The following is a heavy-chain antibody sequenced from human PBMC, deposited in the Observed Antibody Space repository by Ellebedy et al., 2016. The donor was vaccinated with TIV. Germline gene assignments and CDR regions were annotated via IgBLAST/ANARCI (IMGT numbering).Heavy chain of an antibody. V-gene: IGHV4-39*07. CDR2: IYYSGST. D-gene: IGHD4-17*01. CDR1: GGSISSSSYY. Sequence: MPSETLSLTCTVSGGSISSSSYYWGWIRQPPGKGLEWIGSIYYSGSTYYNPSLKSRVTISVDTSKNQFSLKLSSVTAADTAVYYCATGGDYPGAWGQGTLVTVSS. J-gene: IGHJ5*02. CDR3: ATGGDYPGA.